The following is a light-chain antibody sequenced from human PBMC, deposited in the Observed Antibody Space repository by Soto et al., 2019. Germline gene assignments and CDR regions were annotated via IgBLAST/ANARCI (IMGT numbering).Light chain of an antibody. CDR1: QGIGRW. V-gene: IGKV1-12*01. CDR3: QQANSFPIT. CDR2: AAS. J-gene: IGKJ5*01. Sequence: DIHMTQSPSSVSASVGYRFTVTCRASQGIGRWLAWYQKKPGKAPILLIYAASSLQSGVPSRFRGSGSGTDFTLTISSLQPEDCEIYFCQQANSFPITFGQGTRLEIK.